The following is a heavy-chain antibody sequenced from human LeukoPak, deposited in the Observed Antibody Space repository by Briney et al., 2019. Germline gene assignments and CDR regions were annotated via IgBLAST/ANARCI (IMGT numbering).Heavy chain of an antibody. Sequence: GGSLRLSCAASGFNFSDYYMSWIRQAPGEGLEWVSYISSSSSYTNYADSVKGRFTISRDNAKNSLYLQMNSLRAEDTAVYYCARGRVRGSGSYSGFDPWGQGTLVTVSS. J-gene: IGHJ5*02. CDR3: ARGRVRGSGSYSGFDP. D-gene: IGHD3-10*01. V-gene: IGHV3-11*06. CDR2: ISSSSSYT. CDR1: GFNFSDYY.